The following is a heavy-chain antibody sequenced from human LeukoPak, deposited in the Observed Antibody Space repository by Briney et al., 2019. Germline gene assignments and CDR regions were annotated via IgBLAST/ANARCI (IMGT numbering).Heavy chain of an antibody. CDR2: IKQDGSEK. CDR1: GFTFSSYW. D-gene: IGHD5-18*01. Sequence: GGSLRLSCAASGFTFSSYWMSWVRQAPGKGLEWVANIKQDGSEKYYVDSVKGRFTISRDNAKNSLYLQMNSLRAEDTAVYYCARXQLWGLRSDFDYWGQGTLVTVSS. CDR3: ARXQLWGLRSDFDY. J-gene: IGHJ4*02. V-gene: IGHV3-7*01.